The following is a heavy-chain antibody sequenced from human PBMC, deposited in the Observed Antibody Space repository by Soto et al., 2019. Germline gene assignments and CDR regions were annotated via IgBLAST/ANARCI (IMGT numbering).Heavy chain of an antibody. V-gene: IGHV3-30-3*01. D-gene: IGHD6-6*01. J-gene: IGHJ5*02. Sequence: QAQLVESGGGLVQPGGSLRLSCAGSGFTFSNYAVNWVRQAPGKGLEWVAVILYDGSVQHYADSVKGRCTVYRDNSKNTVYLQMNSLTTEDTAIYSCAREASVAARNWFAPWGKGTLVTVSS. CDR1: GFTFSNYA. CDR3: AREASVAARNWFAP. CDR2: ILYDGSVQ.